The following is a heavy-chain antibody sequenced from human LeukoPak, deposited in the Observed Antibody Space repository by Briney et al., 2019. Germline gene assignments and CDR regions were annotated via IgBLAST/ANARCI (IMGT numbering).Heavy chain of an antibody. Sequence: PSETLSLTCTVSGGSISSYYWSWIRQPPGKGLEWIGYIYYSGSTNYNPSLKSRVTISVDTSKNQFSLKLSSVTAADTAVYYCARGDYSNYGYYYYYGMDVWGQGTTVTVSS. CDR1: GGSISSYY. V-gene: IGHV4-59*01. D-gene: IGHD4-11*01. CDR2: IYYSGST. CDR3: ARGDYSNYGYYYYYGMDV. J-gene: IGHJ6*02.